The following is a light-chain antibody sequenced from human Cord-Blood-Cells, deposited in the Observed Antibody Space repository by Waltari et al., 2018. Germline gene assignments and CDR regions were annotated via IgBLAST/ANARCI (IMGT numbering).Light chain of an antibody. V-gene: IGKV1-39*01. CDR2: AAS. Sequence: DLQMTQSPSSMSACVGDRVTITGRASQSISSYLNWYQQKPGRAAKFLVYAASSLQSGVPSRFSGSGSGTDFTLAISSLQPEEFATYYWQQSYSTPLTCGGGTKVEIK. CDR1: QSISSY. J-gene: IGKJ4*01. CDR3: QQSYSTPLT.